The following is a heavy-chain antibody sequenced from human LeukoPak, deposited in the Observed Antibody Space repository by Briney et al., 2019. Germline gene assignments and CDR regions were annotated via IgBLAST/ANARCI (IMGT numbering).Heavy chain of an antibody. D-gene: IGHD2-8*01. Sequence: GGSLRLSCAASGFTFSSYSMNWVRQAPGKGLEWVAVISYDGSNKYYADSVKGRFTISRDNSKNTLYLQMNSLRAEDTAVYYCARDPTYLDYYGMDVWGQGTTVTVSS. CDR2: ISYDGSNK. CDR1: GFTFSSYS. V-gene: IGHV3-30*03. J-gene: IGHJ6*02. CDR3: ARDPTYLDYYGMDV.